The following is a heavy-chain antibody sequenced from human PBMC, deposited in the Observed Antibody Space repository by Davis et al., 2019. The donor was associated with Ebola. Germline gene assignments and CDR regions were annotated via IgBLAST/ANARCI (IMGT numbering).Heavy chain of an antibody. D-gene: IGHD6-13*01. V-gene: IGHV4-59*08. CDR1: GGSISSYY. Sequence: SETLSLTCTVSGGSISSYYWSWIGYIYYSGSTNYNPSLKSRVTISVDTSKNQFSLKLSSVTAADTAVYYCARSIAAAQAPVDPWGQGTLVTVSS. CDR2: IYYSGST. CDR3: ARSIAAAQAPVDP. J-gene: IGHJ5*02.